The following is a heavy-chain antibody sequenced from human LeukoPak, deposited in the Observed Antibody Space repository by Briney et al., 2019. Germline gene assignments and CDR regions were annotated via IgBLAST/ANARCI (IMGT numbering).Heavy chain of an antibody. CDR1: GGSISNSRYY. J-gene: IGHJ4*02. V-gene: IGHV4-39*01. Sequence: SETLSLTCTVSGGSISNSRYYWGWIRQPPGKGLEWIGSVFYSGSAYYNPSLKSRVIISVDTSKNQFSLKLSSVTAADTALYYCARTYDSSGYYSIYYFDYWGQGTLVTVSS. CDR3: ARTYDSSGYYSIYYFDY. D-gene: IGHD3-22*01. CDR2: VFYSGSA.